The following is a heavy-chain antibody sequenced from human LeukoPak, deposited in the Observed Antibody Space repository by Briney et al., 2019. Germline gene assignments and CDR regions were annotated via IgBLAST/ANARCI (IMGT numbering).Heavy chain of an antibody. CDR1: GFTFSSYA. J-gene: IGHJ3*02. CDR3: ARSSSRDAFDI. Sequence: GGSLRLSCAASGFTFSSYAMHWVRQAPGKGLEYVSAISSNGGSTYYANSVKGRFTISRDNSKNSLYLQMNSLRAEDTAVYYCARSSSRDAFDIWGQGTMVTVSS. CDR2: ISSNGGST. V-gene: IGHV3-64*01. D-gene: IGHD6-6*01.